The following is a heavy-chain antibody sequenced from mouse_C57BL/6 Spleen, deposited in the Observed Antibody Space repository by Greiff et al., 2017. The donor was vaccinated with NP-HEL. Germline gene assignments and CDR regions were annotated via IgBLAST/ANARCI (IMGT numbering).Heavy chain of an antibody. J-gene: IGHJ4*01. CDR1: GFTFSSYA. CDR2: ISSGGDYI. Sequence: EVKLVESGEGLVKPGGSLKLSCAASGFTFSSYAMSWVRQTPEKRLEWVAYISSGGDYIYYADTVKGRFTISRDNARNTLYLQMSSLKSEDTAMYYCTREYGNFYSYPMDYWGQGTSVTVSS. D-gene: IGHD2-10*02. CDR3: TREYGNFYSYPMDY. V-gene: IGHV5-9-1*02.